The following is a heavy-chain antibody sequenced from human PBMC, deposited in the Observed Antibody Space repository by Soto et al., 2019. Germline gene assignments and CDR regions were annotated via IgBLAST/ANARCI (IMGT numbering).Heavy chain of an antibody. CDR2: IYYSGST. V-gene: IGHV4-39*01. Sequence: QLQLQESGPGLVKPSETLSLTCTVSDGSISSSSYYWGWIRQTPGKGLEWIGSIYYSGSTYYNPSVRRRGAISVDTSKNQFSLKLSSVTAADTAVYYCARQEDSSSSLLDQLAGMDVWGQGTTVTVSS. CDR1: DGSISSSSYY. J-gene: IGHJ6*02. D-gene: IGHD6-6*01. CDR3: ARQEDSSSSLLDQLAGMDV.